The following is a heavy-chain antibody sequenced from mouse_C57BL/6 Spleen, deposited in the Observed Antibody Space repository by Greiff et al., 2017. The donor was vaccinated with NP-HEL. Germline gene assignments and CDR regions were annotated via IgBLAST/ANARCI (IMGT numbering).Heavy chain of an antibody. CDR2: IHPNSGST. CDR3: AREVASLEMDY. CDR1: GYTFTSYW. J-gene: IGHJ4*01. V-gene: IGHV1-64*01. D-gene: IGHD6-1*01. Sequence: QVQLKQSGAELVKPGASVKLSCKASGYTFTSYWMHWVKQRPGQGLEWIGMIHPNSGSTNYNEKFKSKATLTVDKSSSTAYMQLSSLTSEDSAVYYCAREVASLEMDYWGQGTSVTVSS.